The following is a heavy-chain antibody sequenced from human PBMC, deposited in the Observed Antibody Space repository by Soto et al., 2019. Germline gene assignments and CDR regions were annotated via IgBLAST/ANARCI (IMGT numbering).Heavy chain of an antibody. CDR2: IYYSGST. CDR1: GGSISSGDYY. V-gene: IGHV4-30-4*01. J-gene: IGHJ4*02. CDR3: ARWAVGYCISTSCLDMSSFDY. Sequence: QVQLQESGPGLVKPSQTLSLTCTVSGGSISSGDYYWSWIRQPPGKGLEWIGYIYYSGSTYYNPSLKSRVTIAVHTSTNQCSRKLSSVTAADTAVYYCARWAVGYCISTSCLDMSSFDYWGQGTLVTVSS. D-gene: IGHD2-2*01.